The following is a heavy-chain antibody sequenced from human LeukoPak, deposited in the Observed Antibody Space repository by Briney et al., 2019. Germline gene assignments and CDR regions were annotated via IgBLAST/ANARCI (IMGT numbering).Heavy chain of an antibody. CDR2: INHSGST. CDR3: ARDYQSYFEL. J-gene: IGHJ2*01. V-gene: IGHV4-34*01. Sequence: SETLSLTCAVYGGSFSGYYWSWIRQPPGKGLEWIGEINHSGSTNYNPSLKSRVTISVDTSKNQFSLKLSSVAAADTAVYYCARDYQSYFELWGRGTLVTVSS. CDR1: GGSFSGYY. D-gene: IGHD2-2*01.